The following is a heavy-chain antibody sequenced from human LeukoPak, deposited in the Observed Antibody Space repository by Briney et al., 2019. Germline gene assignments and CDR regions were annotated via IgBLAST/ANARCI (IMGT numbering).Heavy chain of an antibody. CDR1: GFTVSSNY. V-gene: IGHV3-53*01. CDR2: IYSGGST. CDR3: ARSYGDYDWYFDL. Sequence: GGSLRLSCAASGFTVSSNYMSWVRQAPGKGLEWVSVIYSGGSTYYADSVKGRFTISRDNSKNTLYLQMNSLRAEDTAVYYCARSYGDYDWYFDLWGRGTLVTVSS. J-gene: IGHJ2*01. D-gene: IGHD4-17*01.